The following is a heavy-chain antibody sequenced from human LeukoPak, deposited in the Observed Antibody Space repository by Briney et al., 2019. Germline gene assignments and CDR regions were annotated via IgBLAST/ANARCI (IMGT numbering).Heavy chain of an antibody. V-gene: IGHV3-21*01. D-gene: IGHD6-19*01. CDR3: ARDRGVRAVAGYIHFDY. Sequence: PGGSLRLSCAASGFTFSSYSMNWVRQAPGKGLEWVSSISSSSSYIYYADSVKGRFTISRDNAKNSLYLQMNSLRAEDTAVYYCARDRGVRAVAGYIHFDYWVQGTLVTVSS. J-gene: IGHJ4*02. CDR2: ISSSSSYI. CDR1: GFTFSSYS.